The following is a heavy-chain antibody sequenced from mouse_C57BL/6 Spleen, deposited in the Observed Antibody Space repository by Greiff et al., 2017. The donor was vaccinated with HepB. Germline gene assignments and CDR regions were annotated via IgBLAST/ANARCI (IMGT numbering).Heavy chain of an antibody. D-gene: IGHD2-3*01. CDR3: VNDGYKFAY. Sequence: GGGLVQPKGSLKLSCAASGFSFNTYAMNWVRQAPGKGLEWVARIRSKSNNYATYYADSVKDRFTISRDDSESMLYLQMNNLKTEDTAMYYCVNDGYKFAYWGQGTLVTVSA. CDR2: IRSKSNNYAT. V-gene: IGHV10-1*01. CDR1: GFSFNTYA. J-gene: IGHJ3*01.